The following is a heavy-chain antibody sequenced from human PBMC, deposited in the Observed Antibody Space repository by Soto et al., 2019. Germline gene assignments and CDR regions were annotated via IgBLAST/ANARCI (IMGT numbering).Heavy chain of an antibody. Sequence: QVQLQESGPGLVKPSETLSLTCTVSGCSVSSGRYYWSWSRQPPGKGLEWIGYIYYSGRTSYTSSRKSRVTIAVDTSRNQSSLKLSSVTAADTAIYYCARSGAGSGWLGGQGTLVTVSS. CDR1: GCSVSSGRYY. J-gene: IGHJ4*02. CDR2: IYYSGRT. D-gene: IGHD6-19*01. CDR3: ARSGAGSGWL. V-gene: IGHV4-61*01.